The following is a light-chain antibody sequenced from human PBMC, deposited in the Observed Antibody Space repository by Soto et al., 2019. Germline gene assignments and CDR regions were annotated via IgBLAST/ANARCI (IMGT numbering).Light chain of an antibody. V-gene: IGLV1-44*01. CDR3: AAWDDSLNGFWM. Sequence: QSVLTQPPSASGTPGQRVTISCSGSSSNIGSNTVNWYQQLPGTAPKLLIYSNNQRPSGVPDRFSGSKSGTSASLAISGLQSEDEADYYCAAWDDSLNGFWMFVGGTKLTVL. J-gene: IGLJ3*02. CDR2: SNN. CDR1: SSNIGSNT.